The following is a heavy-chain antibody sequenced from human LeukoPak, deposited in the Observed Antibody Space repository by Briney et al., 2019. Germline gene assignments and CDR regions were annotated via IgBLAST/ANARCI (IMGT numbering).Heavy chain of an antibody. D-gene: IGHD6-13*01. CDR3: ARGYSSSWYSDLGY. CDR2: IYSGEST. CDR1: GFTVSSNY. V-gene: IGHV3-53*01. J-gene: IGHJ4*02. Sequence: GGSLRLSCAASGFTVSSNYMSWVRQAPGKGLEWVSVIYSGESTYYADSVKGRFTISRDNSKNTLYLQMNSLRAEDTAVYYCARGYSSSWYSDLGYWGQGTLVTVSS.